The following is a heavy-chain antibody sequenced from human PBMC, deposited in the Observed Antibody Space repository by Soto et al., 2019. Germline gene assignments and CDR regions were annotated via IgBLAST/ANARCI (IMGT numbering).Heavy chain of an antibody. CDR1: GGSISSGGYY. CDR3: ARAHVFLWFGELLGDFDY. CDR2: IYYSGST. Sequence: QVQLQESGPGLVKPSQTLSLTCTVSGGSISSGGYYWSWIRQHPGKGLEWIGYIYYSGSTYYNPSLTSRVTISVDTSKNQSSLKLSSVTAADTAVYYCARAHVFLWFGELLGDFDYWGQRTPVTVSS. D-gene: IGHD3-10*01. V-gene: IGHV4-31*03. J-gene: IGHJ4*02.